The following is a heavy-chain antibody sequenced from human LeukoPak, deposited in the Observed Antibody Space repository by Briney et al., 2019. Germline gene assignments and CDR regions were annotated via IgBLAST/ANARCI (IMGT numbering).Heavy chain of an antibody. D-gene: IGHD4-23*01. J-gene: IGHJ4*02. CDR2: INHSGST. V-gene: IGHV4-34*01. CDR1: GGSFSGYY. CDR3: ARGGGPTVEYSDY. Sequence: PSETLSLTCAVYGGSFSGYYWSWIRQPPGKGLEWIGEINHSGSTNYNPSLKSRVTISVDTSKNQFSLKLSSVTAADTAVYYCARGGGPTVEYSDYWGQGTLVTVSS.